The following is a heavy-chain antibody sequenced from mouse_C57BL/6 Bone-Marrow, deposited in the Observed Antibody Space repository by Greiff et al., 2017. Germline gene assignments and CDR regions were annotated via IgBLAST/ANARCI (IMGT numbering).Heavy chain of an antibody. J-gene: IGHJ1*03. CDR3: ASSTGTPYWYFDV. Sequence: VQLQQPGAELVKPGASVQLSCKASGYTFTSYWMHWVKQRPGQGLEWIGMIHPNSGSTNYNEKFKSKATLTVDKSSSTAYMQLSSLTSEDSAVYYCASSTGTPYWYFDVWGTGTTVTVSS. D-gene: IGHD4-1*02. CDR1: GYTFTSYW. CDR2: IHPNSGST. V-gene: IGHV1-64*01.